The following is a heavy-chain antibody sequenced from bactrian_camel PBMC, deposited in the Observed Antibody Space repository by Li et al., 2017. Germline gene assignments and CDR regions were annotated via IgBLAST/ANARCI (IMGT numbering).Heavy chain of an antibody. CDR3: VRYYSNAAGDY. CDR2: MNSGGGRA. Sequence: VQLVESGGGLVQPGGSLRLPCAASGFAFSVTAMSWVRQAPGKGLEWVSGMNSGGGRANYADSVKGRFTISRDNAKNLVVLQMNSLKVEDTAVYYCVRYYSNAAGDYWGQATQVTVS. V-gene: IGHV3S40*01. J-gene: IGHJ4*01. D-gene: IGHD2*01. CDR1: GFAFSVTA.